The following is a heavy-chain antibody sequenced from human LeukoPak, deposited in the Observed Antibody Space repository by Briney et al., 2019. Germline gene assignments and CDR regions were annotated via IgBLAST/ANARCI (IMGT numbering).Heavy chain of an antibody. V-gene: IGHV3-21*01. Sequence: GGSLRLSCAASGFTFSSYSMNWVRQAPGKGLEWVSSISSSSSYIYYADSVKGRFTISRDNAKNSLYLQMNSLRAEDTAVYYCARVSLGYCSSTSCRAYYMDVWGKGTTVTVSS. J-gene: IGHJ6*03. CDR3: ARVSLGYCSSTSCRAYYMDV. CDR1: GFTFSSYS. D-gene: IGHD2-2*01. CDR2: ISSSSSYI.